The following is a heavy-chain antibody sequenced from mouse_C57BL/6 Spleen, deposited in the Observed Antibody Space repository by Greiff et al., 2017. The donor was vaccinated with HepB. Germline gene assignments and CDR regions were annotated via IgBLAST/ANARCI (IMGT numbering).Heavy chain of an antibody. CDR1: GYAFSSYW. J-gene: IGHJ3*01. CDR2: IYPGDGDT. CDR3: ARAFTEGFAY. Sequence: VQLVESGAELVKPGASVKISCKASGYAFSSYWMNWVKQRPGKGLEWIGQIYPGDGDTNYNGKFKGKATLTADKSSSTAYMQLSSLTSEDSAVYFCARAFTEGFAYWGQGTLVTVSA. V-gene: IGHV1-80*01.